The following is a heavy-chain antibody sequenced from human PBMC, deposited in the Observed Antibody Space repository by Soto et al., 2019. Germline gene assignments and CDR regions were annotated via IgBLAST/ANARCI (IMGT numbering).Heavy chain of an antibody. D-gene: IGHD6-13*01. V-gene: IGHV1-58*01. CDR2: IVVGSGNT. CDR1: GFTFTSSA. CDR3: AAGPEEYSSSWYSPFYY. Sequence: SVKVSCKASGFTFTSSAVQRVRQARGQRLEWIGWIVVGSGNTNYAQKFQERVTITRDMSTSTAYMELSSLRSEDTAVYYCAAGPEEYSSSWYSPFYYWGRGTLVIVSS. J-gene: IGHJ4*02.